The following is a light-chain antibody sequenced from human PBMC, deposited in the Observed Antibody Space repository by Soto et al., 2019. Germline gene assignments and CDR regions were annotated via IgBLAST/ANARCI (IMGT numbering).Light chain of an antibody. Sequence: EIVMTQSPATPSVYPGERATLSCRASQSVSSNLAWYQQKPGQAPRLLIYGASTRATGIPARFSGSGSGTEFTLTISSLQSEDCAVYYCQQYNNWPPITFGQGTRLEIK. J-gene: IGKJ5*01. CDR3: QQYNNWPPIT. CDR1: QSVSSN. CDR2: GAS. V-gene: IGKV3-15*01.